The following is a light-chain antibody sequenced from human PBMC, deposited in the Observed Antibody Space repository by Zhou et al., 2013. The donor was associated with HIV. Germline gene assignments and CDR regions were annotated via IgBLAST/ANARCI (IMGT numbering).Light chain of an antibody. CDR3: QQRGSWPLT. Sequence: EIVLTQSPATLSLSPGERVTLSCRASQSVSSYLAWYQQKPGQAPRLLIYDASNRATGIPARFSGSGSGTDFTLTISSLEPEDFAVYYCQQRGSWPLTFGGGTKVGLK. V-gene: IGKV3-11*01. CDR2: DAS. J-gene: IGKJ4*01. CDR1: QSVSSY.